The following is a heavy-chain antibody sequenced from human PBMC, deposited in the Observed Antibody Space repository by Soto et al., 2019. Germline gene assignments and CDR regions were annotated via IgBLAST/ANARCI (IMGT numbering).Heavy chain of an antibody. D-gene: IGHD2-15*01. CDR1: GFTVSSHA. Sequence: EVQVLESGGGLVQPGGSLRLSCEGSGFTVSSHAMTWIRQAPGKGPEWVSTITADGGTYYADSVKGRFAMSRDTSESTLYLQMNSLGAEDTAVYYCAPHVSCSVGRCQDDAFAIRGQGTMVTVSS. V-gene: IGHV3-23*01. CDR3: APHVSCSVGRCQDDAFAI. J-gene: IGHJ3*02. CDR2: ITADGGT.